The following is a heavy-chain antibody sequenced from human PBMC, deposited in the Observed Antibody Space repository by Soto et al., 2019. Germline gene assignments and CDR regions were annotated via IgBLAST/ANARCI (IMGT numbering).Heavy chain of an antibody. J-gene: IGHJ4*02. CDR1: GYTFTGYY. V-gene: IGHV1-2*04. CDR3: ARGPATAIRVGGDLDY. Sequence: QVQLVQSGAEVKKPGASVKVSCKASGYTFTGYYMHWVRQAPGQGLEWMGWINPNSGGTNYAQKFQGWVTMTRDTSISTASMELSRLRSDDTAVYYCARGPATAIRVGGDLDYWGQGTLVTVSS. D-gene: IGHD2-2*02. CDR2: INPNSGGT.